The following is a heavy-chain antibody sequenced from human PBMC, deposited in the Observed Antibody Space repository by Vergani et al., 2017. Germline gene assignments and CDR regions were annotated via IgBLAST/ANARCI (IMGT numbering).Heavy chain of an antibody. D-gene: IGHD6-13*01. J-gene: IGHJ4*02. Sequence: DALLMESGGGLVQPGGSLRFSCSASGFAFSYHDVHWVRQTQGKGLEWISRVDSNCDTYYAASVKGRFIISREDAKNSFFLQMNSLRVGDTGVYFCARGEARRRRSWARLGVNPVPFDYWGQGALVTVSS. V-gene: IGHV3-13*01. CDR2: VDSNCDT. CDR1: GFAFSYHD. CDR3: ARGEARRRRSWARLGVNPVPFDY.